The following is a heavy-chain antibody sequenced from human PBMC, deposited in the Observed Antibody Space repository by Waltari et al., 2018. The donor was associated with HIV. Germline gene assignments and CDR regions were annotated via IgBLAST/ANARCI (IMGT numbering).Heavy chain of an antibody. Sequence: EVHLVESGGGLVQPGGSLRLSCAASGFIFDDYGMHWVRQAPGKGLEWISGISWDSGRIGYADSVRCRFTISRDNAKNFVYLQMNSLRGDDTAFYYCARGPLYDWFDPWGQGTLVTVSS. CDR1: GFIFDDYG. CDR3: ARGPLYDWFDP. D-gene: IGHD2-8*01. CDR2: ISWDSGRI. V-gene: IGHV3-9*01. J-gene: IGHJ5*02.